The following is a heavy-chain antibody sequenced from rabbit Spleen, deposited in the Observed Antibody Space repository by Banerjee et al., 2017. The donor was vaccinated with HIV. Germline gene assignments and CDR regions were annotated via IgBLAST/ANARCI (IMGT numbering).Heavy chain of an antibody. CDR2: IDAASGSA. CDR3: ARRPDYDGYGYAL. Sequence: QSLEESGGDLVKPGASLTLTCIASGFSFSGSYRICWVRQAPGKGLEWIGTIDAASGSAYYANWAKGRFTISKTSSTTVTLQMTSLTAADTATYFCARRPDYDGYGYALWGPGTLVTVS. V-gene: IGHV1S40*01. J-gene: IGHJ4*01. CDR1: GFSFSGSYR. D-gene: IGHD6-1*01.